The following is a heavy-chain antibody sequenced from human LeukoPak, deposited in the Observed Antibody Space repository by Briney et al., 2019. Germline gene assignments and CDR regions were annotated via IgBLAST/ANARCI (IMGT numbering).Heavy chain of an antibody. D-gene: IGHD3-10*01. CDR3: AKDLVSYGSGSYCYFDY. V-gene: IGHV3-30-3*01. CDR1: GFTFSDYA. Sequence: GGSLRLSCAASGFTFSDYAMHWVRQAPGKGLEWVAVISKDGSDKYYPGSVRGRFTISRDNSKNTIYLQMNSLRAEDTAVYYCAKDLVSYGSGSYCYFDYWGQGTLVTVSS. J-gene: IGHJ4*02. CDR2: ISKDGSDK.